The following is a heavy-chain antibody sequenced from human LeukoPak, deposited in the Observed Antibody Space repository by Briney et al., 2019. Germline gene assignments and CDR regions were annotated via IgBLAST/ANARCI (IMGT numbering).Heavy chain of an antibody. D-gene: IGHD5-18*01. J-gene: IGHJ6*02. V-gene: IGHV5-51*01. Sequence: GESLKISCRGSGYSFTKYWIAWVRQVPGKGLEWMGIIYPGDSATRYSPSFQGQVTISVDKSISTAYLQWSSLKASDTAMYYCAIHDTSKGMDVWGQGTTVTVS. CDR2: IYPGDSAT. CDR1: GYSFTKYW. CDR3: AIHDTSKGMDV.